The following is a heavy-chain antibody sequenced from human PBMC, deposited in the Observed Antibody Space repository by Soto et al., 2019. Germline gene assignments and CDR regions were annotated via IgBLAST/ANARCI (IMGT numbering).Heavy chain of an antibody. CDR3: ARDRGIVATSLDY. CDR1: GFTFSSYS. D-gene: IGHD5-12*01. J-gene: IGHJ4*02. CDR2: ISSSSSNI. V-gene: IGHV3-21*04. Sequence: GGSLRLSCAASGFTFSSYSMNWVRQAPGKGLEWVSSISSSSSNIYYADSVKGRFTISRDNAKNSLYLQMNSLRAEDTAVYYCARDRGIVATSLDYWGQGTLVTVPQ.